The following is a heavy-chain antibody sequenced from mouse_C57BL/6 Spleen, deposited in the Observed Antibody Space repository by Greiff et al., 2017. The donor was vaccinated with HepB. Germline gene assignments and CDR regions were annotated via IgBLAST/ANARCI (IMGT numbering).Heavy chain of an antibody. Sequence: QVQLQQSGAELVRPGTSVKMSCKASGYTFTNYWIGWAKQRPGHGLEWIGDIYPGGGYTNYNEKFKGKATLTADNSSSTAYMQFSSLTSEDSAIYYCARGDSYYYGSSYEGYYYAMDYWGQGTSVTVSS. CDR1: GYTFTNYW. V-gene: IGHV1-63*01. CDR3: ARGDSYYYGSSYEGYYYAMDY. D-gene: IGHD1-1*01. J-gene: IGHJ4*01. CDR2: IYPGGGYT.